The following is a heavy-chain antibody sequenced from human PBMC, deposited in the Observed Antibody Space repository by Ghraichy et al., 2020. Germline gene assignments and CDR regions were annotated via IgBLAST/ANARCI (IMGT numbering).Heavy chain of an antibody. CDR1: GGSISSYY. CDR3: ARALFGQQPNFQH. CDR2: IYYSGST. J-gene: IGHJ1*01. Sequence: SETLSLTCTVSGGSISSYYWSWIRQPPGKGLEWIGYIYYSGSTNYNPSLKSRVTISVDTSKNQFSLKLSSVTAADTAVYYCARALFGQQPNFQHWGQGTLVTVSS. V-gene: IGHV4-59*01. D-gene: IGHD6-13*01.